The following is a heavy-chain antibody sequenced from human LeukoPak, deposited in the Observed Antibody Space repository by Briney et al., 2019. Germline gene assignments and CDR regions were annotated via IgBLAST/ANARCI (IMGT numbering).Heavy chain of an antibody. CDR1: GFTFTTYW. J-gene: IGHJ6*02. CDR3: ARDAVDTANAV. V-gene: IGHV3-74*01. D-gene: IGHD5-18*01. Sequence: GGSLRLSCAASGFTFTTYWMHWVRQAPGKGLVWVSHINSDGSITSYADSVKSRFTISRDNAKNTLYLQMNSLRAEDTAVYYCARDAVDTANAVWGQGTTVTVSS. CDR2: INSDGSIT.